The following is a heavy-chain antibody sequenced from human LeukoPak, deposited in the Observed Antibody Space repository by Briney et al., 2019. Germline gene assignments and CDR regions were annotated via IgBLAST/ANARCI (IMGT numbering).Heavy chain of an antibody. CDR3: AKDSVYCSSTSCYVY. D-gene: IGHD2-2*01. CDR1: GFTVSSNY. V-gene: IGHV3-23*01. Sequence: GGSLRLPCAASGFTVSSNYMSWVRQAPGKGLEWVSAISGSGGSTYYADSVKGRFTISRDNSKNTLYLQMNSLRAEDTAVYYCAKDSVYCSSTSCYVYWGQGTLVTVSS. CDR2: ISGSGGST. J-gene: IGHJ4*02.